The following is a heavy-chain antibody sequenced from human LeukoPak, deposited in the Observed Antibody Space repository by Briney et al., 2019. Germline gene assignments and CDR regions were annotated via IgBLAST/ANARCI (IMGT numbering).Heavy chain of an antibody. CDR2: IYSGGST. CDR1: GFTVSSNY. J-gene: IGHJ3*02. V-gene: IGHV3-53*05. Sequence: GGSLRLSCAASGFTVSSNYMSWVRQAPGKGLEWVSVIYSGGSTYYADSVKGRFTISRDNSKNTLYLQMNSLRAEDTAVYYCAKDLVRYCSGGSCPHAFDIWGQGTMVTVSS. D-gene: IGHD2-15*01. CDR3: AKDLVRYCSGGSCPHAFDI.